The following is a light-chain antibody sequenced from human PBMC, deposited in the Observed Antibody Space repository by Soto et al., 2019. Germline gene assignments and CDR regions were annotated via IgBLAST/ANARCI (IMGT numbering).Light chain of an antibody. J-gene: IGKJ1*01. CDR1: QSVSSN. CDR2: GAS. V-gene: IGKV3-15*01. CDR3: QQYSNWPPET. Sequence: EIVMTQSPATLSVSPGERATLSCRASQSVSSNLAWYQQKPGQAPRLLIYGASTRATGIPARFSGSGSGTEFTLTVWSLQSEDFAVYYCQQYSNWPPETFGQGTKVEIK.